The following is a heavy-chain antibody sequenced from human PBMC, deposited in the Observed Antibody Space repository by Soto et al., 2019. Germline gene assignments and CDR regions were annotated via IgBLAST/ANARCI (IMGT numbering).Heavy chain of an antibody. V-gene: IGHV3-21*01. D-gene: IGHD1-26*01. CDR1: GFTFSSNS. Sequence: PGGSLRLSCAASGFTFSSNSMIWVRQAPGKGLEWVSYIDSTSMHIYYADSVKGRFTMTRDNAKKSVYLQMTSLRAEDTAVYYCARLVGAYQHYIDYWGQGTLVTVSS. CDR3: ARLVGAYQHYIDY. CDR2: IDSTSMHI. J-gene: IGHJ4*02.